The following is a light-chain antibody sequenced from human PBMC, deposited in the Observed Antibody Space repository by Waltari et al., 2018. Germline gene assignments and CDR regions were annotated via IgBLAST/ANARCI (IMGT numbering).Light chain of an antibody. CDR2: AAS. CDR3: QQSYSTPPYT. V-gene: IGKV1-39*01. CDR1: QSISSY. Sequence: DLQMTQYPSSLSASVGDRVTITCRASQSISSYLNWYQQKPGKAPKLLIYAASSLQSGVPSRFSGSGSGTDFTLTISSLQPEDFATYYCQQSYSTPPYTFGQGTKLEIK. J-gene: IGKJ2*01.